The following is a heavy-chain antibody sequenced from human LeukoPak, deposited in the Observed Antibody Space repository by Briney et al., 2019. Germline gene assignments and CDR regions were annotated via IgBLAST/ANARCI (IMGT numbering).Heavy chain of an antibody. Sequence: SETLSLTCTVSGGSISSYYWSWIRQPPGKGLEWIGYIYYSGSTNYNPSLKSLVTISVDTSKTQFSLKLSSVTAADTAVYYCAGDGYSYGYSHYYYMDVWGKGTTVTVSS. CDR2: IYYSGST. CDR3: AGDGYSYGYSHYYYMDV. J-gene: IGHJ6*03. V-gene: IGHV4-59*01. CDR1: GGSISSYY. D-gene: IGHD5-18*01.